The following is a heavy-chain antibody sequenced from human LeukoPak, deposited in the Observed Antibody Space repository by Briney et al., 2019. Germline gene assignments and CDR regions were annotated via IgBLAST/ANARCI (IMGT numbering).Heavy chain of an antibody. Sequence: GGSLRLSCAASGFAFSSYWMHWIRQAPGEGLVWVSRINSDGSTTSYADSVKGRFTISIDNAKNTLYLQMNSLRVEDTALYFCARDGSLPDYWDQGTLVTVSS. J-gene: IGHJ4*02. CDR1: GFAFSSYW. CDR2: INSDGSTT. CDR3: ARDGSLPDY. V-gene: IGHV3-74*01.